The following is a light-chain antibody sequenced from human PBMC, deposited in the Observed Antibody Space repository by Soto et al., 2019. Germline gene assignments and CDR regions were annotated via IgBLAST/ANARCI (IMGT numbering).Light chain of an antibody. Sequence: QAVVTQPPSVSAAPGQKVTISCSGSSSNIGNDYVSWYQHLPGTAPKLLIYDNNKRPSGIPDRFSGSKSGTSATLGITGLQTGDEADYYCGGWDYSLSAAVFGGGTKLTVL. V-gene: IGLV1-51*01. CDR3: GGWDYSLSAAV. CDR2: DNN. CDR1: SSNIGNDY. J-gene: IGLJ2*01.